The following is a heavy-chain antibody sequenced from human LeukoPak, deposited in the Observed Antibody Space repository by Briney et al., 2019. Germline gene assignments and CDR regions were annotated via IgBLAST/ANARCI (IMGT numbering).Heavy chain of an antibody. CDR2: ISAYNGNT. Sequence: GASVKVSCKASGYTFTNYVISWVRQAPGQGLEWMGWISAYNGNTNYAQKFQGRVTITADKSTSTAYMELSSLRSEDTAVYYCASAPFKITYYYGSGSYWSDYWGQGTLVTVSS. D-gene: IGHD3-10*01. CDR3: ASAPFKITYYYGSGSYWSDY. CDR1: GYTFTNYV. V-gene: IGHV1-18*01. J-gene: IGHJ4*02.